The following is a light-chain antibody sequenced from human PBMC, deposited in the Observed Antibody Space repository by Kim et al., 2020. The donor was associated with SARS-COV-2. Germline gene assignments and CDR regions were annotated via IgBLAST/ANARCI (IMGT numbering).Light chain of an antibody. CDR1: SSNIGSNT. J-gene: IGLJ1*01. V-gene: IGLV1-44*01. Sequence: QRVTLSWSGSSSNIGSNTVNWYPQLPGTAPKLLIYSTNQRPSGVPDRFSGSKSGTSASLAISGLQSEDEADYYCAAWDDSLNGFYVFGTGTKVTVL. CDR3: AAWDDSLNGFYV. CDR2: STN.